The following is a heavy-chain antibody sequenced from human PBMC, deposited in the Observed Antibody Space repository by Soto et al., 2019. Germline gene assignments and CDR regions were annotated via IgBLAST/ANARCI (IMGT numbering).Heavy chain of an antibody. Sequence: QITLKESGPTLEEPTQTLTPTSTYSAFSLTTSGAGVGWIRQPPGKALEWLALISWKDDKRYNPGLKSRLTITMDTSKNQLVLTLTNMDPVDTAAYFCAHRYGGNYYGWYFDYWGQGTLVTVSS. V-gene: IGHV2-5*01. D-gene: IGHD3-10*01. CDR3: AHRYGGNYYGWYFDY. CDR2: ISWKDDK. CDR1: AFSLTTSGAG. J-gene: IGHJ4*02.